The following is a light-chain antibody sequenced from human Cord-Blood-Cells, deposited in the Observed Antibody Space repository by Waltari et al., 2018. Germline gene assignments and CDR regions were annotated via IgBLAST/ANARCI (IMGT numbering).Light chain of an antibody. V-gene: IGKV3-20*01. Sequence: EIVLTQSPGTLSLSPGERDTLSCRASQGVSTSYLAWYQQTPGQAPRLRIYGASGRTTGIPYRFSGSGSVTDFTLTISRLEPEDFAVYYCQQYGSSPWTFVQGTKWEIK. CDR2: GAS. J-gene: IGKJ1*01. CDR1: QGVSTSY. CDR3: QQYGSSPWT.